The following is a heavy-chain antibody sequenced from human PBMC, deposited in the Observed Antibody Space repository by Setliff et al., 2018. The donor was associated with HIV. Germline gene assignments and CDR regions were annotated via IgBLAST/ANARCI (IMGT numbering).Heavy chain of an antibody. CDR3: SKGSKQRLWLALDV. V-gene: IGHV3-33*06. CDR2: IWYGGSNK. J-gene: IGHJ6*02. CDR1: GFTVSSDY. Sequence: PGGSLRLSCAASGFTVSSDYMSWVRQAPGKGLEWVAVIWYGGSNKYYAGSVKGRFSISRDNSKNTLYLQMDSLRAEDTAVYYCSKGSKQRLWLALDVWGQGTTVTVSS. D-gene: IGHD6-19*01.